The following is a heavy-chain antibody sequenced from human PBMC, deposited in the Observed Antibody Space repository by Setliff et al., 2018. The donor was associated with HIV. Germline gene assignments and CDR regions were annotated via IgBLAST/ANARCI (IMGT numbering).Heavy chain of an antibody. CDR2: IHSNGNT. J-gene: IGHJ5*02. CDR3: ARGRKAVGDWFDP. Sequence: SETLSLTCTVSGGSINYYYWNWIRQPAGKGLEWLGRIHSNGNTNFNPSLKSRINLSVDMSTNQVSMKLTSVTAAATALYYCARGRKAVGDWFDPWGQGIQVTVSS. D-gene: IGHD1-26*01. CDR1: GGSINYYY. V-gene: IGHV4-4*07.